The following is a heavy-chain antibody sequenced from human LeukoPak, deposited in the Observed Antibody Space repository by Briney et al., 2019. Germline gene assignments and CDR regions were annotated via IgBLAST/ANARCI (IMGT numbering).Heavy chain of an antibody. D-gene: IGHD2-8*01. J-gene: IGHJ4*02. V-gene: IGHV3-48*04. CDR1: GFIFNTYN. Sequence: GGSLRLSCAASGFIFNTYNFNWVRQAPGKGLEWVSYISSSGSTIYYADSVKGRFTISRDNAKNSLYLQMNSLRAEDAAVYYCARMIVLNDWGQGTLVTVSS. CDR2: ISSSGSTI. CDR3: ARMIVLND.